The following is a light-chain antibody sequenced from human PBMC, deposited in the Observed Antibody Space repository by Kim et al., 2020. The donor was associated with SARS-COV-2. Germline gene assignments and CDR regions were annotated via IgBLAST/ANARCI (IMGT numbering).Light chain of an antibody. Sequence: LTQPRSVSGSPGQSVTISCTGTSSDVGGYNYVSWYQQHPGKAPKLMIYAVSKRPSGVPDRFSGSKSGNTASLTISGLQAEDEADYYCCSYAGSYSLVFGGGTKLTVL. J-gene: IGLJ3*02. CDR3: CSYAGSYSLV. CDR1: SSDVGGYNY. V-gene: IGLV2-11*01. CDR2: AVS.